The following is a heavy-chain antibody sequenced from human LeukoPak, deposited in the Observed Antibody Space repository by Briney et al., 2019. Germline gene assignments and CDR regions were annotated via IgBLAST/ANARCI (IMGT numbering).Heavy chain of an antibody. CDR1: GYSFTSYW. J-gene: IGHJ4*02. Sequence: GESLKISCKGSGYSFTSYWISWVRQMPGKGLEWMGRIDPSDSYTNYSPPFQGHVTISADKSISTAYLQWSSLKASDTAIYYCAIGLFSSSWCFDYWGQGTLVPVSS. CDR2: IDPSDSYT. CDR3: AIGLFSSSWCFDY. V-gene: IGHV5-10-1*01. D-gene: IGHD6-13*01.